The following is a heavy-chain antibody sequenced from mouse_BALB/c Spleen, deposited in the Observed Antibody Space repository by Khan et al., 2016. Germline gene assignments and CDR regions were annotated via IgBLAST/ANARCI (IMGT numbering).Heavy chain of an antibody. D-gene: IGHD1-1*01. Sequence: QVQLKESGPGLVAPSQSLSITCTVSGFSLTGYGVNWVRQPPGKGLEWLGMIWGDGSTDYNSALKSRLSISKDNSKSQVFLKMNSLQTDDTAMYYCARRTYYGSSYWYFDVWGAGTTVTVSS. CDR2: IWGDGST. CDR3: ARRTYYGSSYWYFDV. V-gene: IGHV2-6-7*01. CDR1: GFSLTGYG. J-gene: IGHJ1*01.